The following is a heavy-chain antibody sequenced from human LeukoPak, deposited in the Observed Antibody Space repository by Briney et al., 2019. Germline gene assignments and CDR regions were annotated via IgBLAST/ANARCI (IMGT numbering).Heavy chain of an antibody. Sequence: GGSLRLSCAASGFTFSSYSMNWVRQAPGKGLEWVSSISSNNNHIYYADSVRGRFTISRDNAKNSLHLQMNSLRAEDTAVYYCARGQGDSSGYCLDYWGQGTLVTVSS. CDR2: ISSNNNHI. D-gene: IGHD3-22*01. V-gene: IGHV3-21*01. J-gene: IGHJ4*02. CDR3: ARGQGDSSGYCLDY. CDR1: GFTFSSYS.